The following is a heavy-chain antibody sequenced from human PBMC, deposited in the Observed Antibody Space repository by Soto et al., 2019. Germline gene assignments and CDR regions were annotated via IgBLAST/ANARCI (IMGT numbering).Heavy chain of an antibody. CDR1: GYTFTSYD. V-gene: IGHV1-46*03. CDR2: INPSGGST. CDR3: ARVGIGSAFDY. Sequence: ASVKVSCKASGYTFTSYDMHWVRQAPGQGLECMGVINPSGGSTSYVQKFQGRVTMTRDTSTSTVYMELSSLRSEDTAVYYCARVGIGSAFDYWGQGTLVTVSS. D-gene: IGHD6-19*01. J-gene: IGHJ4*02.